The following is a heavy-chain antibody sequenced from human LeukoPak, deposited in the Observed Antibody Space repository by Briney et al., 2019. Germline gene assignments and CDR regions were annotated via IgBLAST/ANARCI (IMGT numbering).Heavy chain of an antibody. D-gene: IGHD4-17*01. Sequence: GGSLRLSCAASGFTFSSYGMHWVRQAPGKGLEWVAVISYDGSNKYYADSVKGRFTISRDNSKNTLYLQMNSLRAEDTAVYYCAKDRTTVTRHPGWDYWGQGTLVTASS. J-gene: IGHJ4*02. CDR3: AKDRTTVTRHPGWDY. CDR2: ISYDGSNK. V-gene: IGHV3-30*18. CDR1: GFTFSSYG.